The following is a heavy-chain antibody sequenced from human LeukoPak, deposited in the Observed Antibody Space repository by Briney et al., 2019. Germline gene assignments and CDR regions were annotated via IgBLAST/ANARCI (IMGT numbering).Heavy chain of an antibody. V-gene: IGHV1-69*13. D-gene: IGHD3-22*01. CDR1: GGTFSSYA. Sequence: VASVKVSCKASGGTFSSYAISWVRQAPGQGLEWMGGIIPIFGTANYAQKFQGRVTITADESTSTAYMELSSLRSEDTAVYYCARRPSIVVVITGDDAFDIWGQGTMVTVSS. J-gene: IGHJ3*02. CDR3: ARRPSIVVVITGDDAFDI. CDR2: IIPIFGTA.